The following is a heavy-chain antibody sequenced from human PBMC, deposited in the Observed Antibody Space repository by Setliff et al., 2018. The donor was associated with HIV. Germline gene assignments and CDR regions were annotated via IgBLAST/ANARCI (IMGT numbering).Heavy chain of an antibody. J-gene: IGHJ6*02. V-gene: IGHV3-23*01. CDR2: ISGSGRKT. D-gene: IGHD2-2*01. CDR1: GFSFILYA. Sequence: GGSLRLSCTATGFSFILYAMSWVRQAPGKGLEWVSSISGSGRKTYYGDSVKGRFTISRDNSWDTVDRQMNTLRAEGPAVFYCAKVPRFVVFPSALGGMDVWGRGTTVTVSS. CDR3: AKVPRFVVFPSALGGMDV.